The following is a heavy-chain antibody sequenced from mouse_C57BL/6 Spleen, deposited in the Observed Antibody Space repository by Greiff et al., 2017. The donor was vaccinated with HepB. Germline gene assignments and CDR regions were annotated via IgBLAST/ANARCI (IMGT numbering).Heavy chain of an antibody. D-gene: IGHD2-3*01. CDR2: IDPSDSET. J-gene: IGHJ3*01. CDR3: ARDAYSGGFAY. Sequence: VQLQQPGAELVRPGSSVKLSCKASGYTFTSYWMHWVKQRPIQGLEWIGNIDPSDSETHYNQKFKDKATLTVDKSSSKAYMQLSSLTSEDSAVYYCARDAYSGGFAYWGQGTLVTVSA. CDR1: GYTFTSYW. V-gene: IGHV1-52*01.